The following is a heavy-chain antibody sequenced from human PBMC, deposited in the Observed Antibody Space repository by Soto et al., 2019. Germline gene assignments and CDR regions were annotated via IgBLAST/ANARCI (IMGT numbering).Heavy chain of an antibody. Sequence: ASVKVSCKASGYTFTSYGISWVRQAPVQGLEWMGWISAYTGNTNYAQKLQGRVTMTTDTSKSTAYMGLRSLRSDDTAVYYCARDLAMVRGVIITRTNDYYYYGMDVWGQGTTVTVSS. CDR2: ISAYTGNT. CDR3: ARDLAMVRGVIITRTNDYYYYGMDV. CDR1: GYTFTSYG. D-gene: IGHD3-10*01. V-gene: IGHV1-18*04. J-gene: IGHJ6*02.